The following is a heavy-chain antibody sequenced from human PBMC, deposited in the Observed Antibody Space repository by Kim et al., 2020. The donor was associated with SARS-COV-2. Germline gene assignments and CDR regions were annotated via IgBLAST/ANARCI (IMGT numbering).Heavy chain of an antibody. CDR2: IYPGDSDT. V-gene: IGHV5-51*01. CDR1: GYRFANYW. J-gene: IGHJ4*02. CDR3: ARPGGYDSIGYYPSYFDY. D-gene: IGHD3-22*01. Sequence: GESLKISCKGSGYRFANYWIGWVRQMPGKGLEWMGIIYPGDSDTRYSPSFQGQVTMSADKSISTAYLQWSSLKASDTAMYFCARPGGYDSIGYYPSYFDYWGQGTLVTVSS.